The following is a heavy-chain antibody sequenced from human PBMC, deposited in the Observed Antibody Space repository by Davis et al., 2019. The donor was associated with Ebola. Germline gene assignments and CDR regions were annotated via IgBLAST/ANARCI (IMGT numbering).Heavy chain of an antibody. CDR1: GFTFSGSA. Sequence: GESLKISCAASGFTFSGSAMHWVRQASGKGLEWVGRIRSKANSYATAYAASVKGRFTISRDDSKNTAYLQMNSLKTEDTAVYYCSSPDCSSTSCSDYWGQGTLVTVSS. CDR2: IRSKANSYAT. J-gene: IGHJ4*02. CDR3: SSPDCSSTSCSDY. V-gene: IGHV3-73*01. D-gene: IGHD2-2*01.